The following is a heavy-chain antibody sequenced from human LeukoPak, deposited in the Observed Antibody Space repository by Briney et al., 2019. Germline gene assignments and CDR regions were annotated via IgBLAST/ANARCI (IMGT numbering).Heavy chain of an antibody. Sequence: SVKVSCKASGGTFSSYAISWVRQAPGQGLEWMGGIIPIFGTANYAQKFQGRVTITADESTSTAYMELRSLRSDDTAVFYCARAGGSYSPSDYWGQGTLVTVSS. V-gene: IGHV1-69*13. J-gene: IGHJ4*02. D-gene: IGHD2-21*01. CDR3: ARAGGSYSPSDY. CDR1: GGTFSSYA. CDR2: IIPIFGTA.